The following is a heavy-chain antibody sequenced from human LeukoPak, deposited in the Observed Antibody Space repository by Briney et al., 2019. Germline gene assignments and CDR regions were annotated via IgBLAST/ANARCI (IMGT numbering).Heavy chain of an antibody. J-gene: IGHJ5*02. CDR3: AKDGPTAIPSWFDP. Sequence: PGGSLRLSCAASGFNFTNYAMNWVRQGPGRGLEWVSLISSSGGSTYYAGSVKGRFTISRDNSKSTLYLQMNSLRAEDTAIYYCAKDGPTAIPSWFDPWGQGTLVTVSS. V-gene: IGHV3-23*01. CDR1: GFNFTNYA. D-gene: IGHD2-21*02. CDR2: ISSSGGST.